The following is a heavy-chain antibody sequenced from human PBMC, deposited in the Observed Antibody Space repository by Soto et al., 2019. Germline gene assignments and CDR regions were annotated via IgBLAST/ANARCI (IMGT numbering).Heavy chain of an antibody. V-gene: IGHV3-23*01. J-gene: IGHJ4*02. CDR1: GFTFSSYA. D-gene: IGHD3-16*02. Sequence: GGSLRLSCAASGFTFSSYAMSWVRQAPGKGLEWVSAISGSGGSTYYADSVKGRFTISRDNSKNTLYLQMNSLRAEDTAVYYCAKGSHLGELSLYSGFDYWGQGTLVTVSS. CDR2: ISGSGGST. CDR3: AKGSHLGELSLYSGFDY.